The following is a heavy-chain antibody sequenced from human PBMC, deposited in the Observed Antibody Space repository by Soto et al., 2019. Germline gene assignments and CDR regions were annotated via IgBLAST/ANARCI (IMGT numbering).Heavy chain of an antibody. CDR3: ARDSSDYDAFDI. V-gene: IGHV1-46*03. CDR2: INPSGGST. D-gene: IGHD4-17*01. J-gene: IGHJ3*02. Sequence: ASVKVSCKASGYTSTSYYMHWVRQPPGQGLEWMGIINPSGGSTSYAQKFQGRVTMPRATPTSTVYMELSRVRSEKTAVYYCARDSSDYDAFDIWGQGTMVTVS. CDR1: GYTSTSYY.